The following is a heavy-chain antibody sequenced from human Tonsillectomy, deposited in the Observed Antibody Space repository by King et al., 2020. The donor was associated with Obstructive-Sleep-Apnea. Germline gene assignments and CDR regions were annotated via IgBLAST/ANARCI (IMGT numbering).Heavy chain of an antibody. CDR3: ARHRGVEDYGGYGDYFDY. CDR1: GVSISNYY. CDR2: MYYSGNT. Sequence: VQLQESGPGLVKPSETLSLTCTVSGVSISNYYWSWIRQPPGKGLEWIGYMYYSGNTNYNPSLKSRVTISADTSKIQFSLRLNSVSAADTAVYYCARHRGVEDYGGYGDYFDYWGQGTLVTVSS. J-gene: IGHJ4*02. D-gene: IGHD5-12*01. V-gene: IGHV4-59*08.